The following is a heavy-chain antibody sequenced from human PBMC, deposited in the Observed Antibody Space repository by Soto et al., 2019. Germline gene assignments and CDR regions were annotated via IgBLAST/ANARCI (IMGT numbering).Heavy chain of an antibody. J-gene: IGHJ4*02. CDR3: ARDSDLRYFDILLDF. V-gene: IGHV1-18*04. CDR1: GYTFTSYG. Sequence: QVQLVQSGAEVKKPGASVKVSCKASGYTFTSYGISWVRQAPGQGLEWMGWISAYNGNTNYAQKLQGRVTMTTYTSTSTAYMELRSLRSDGTAVYYCARDSDLRYFDILLDFWGQGTLVTGSS. CDR2: ISAYNGNT. D-gene: IGHD3-9*01.